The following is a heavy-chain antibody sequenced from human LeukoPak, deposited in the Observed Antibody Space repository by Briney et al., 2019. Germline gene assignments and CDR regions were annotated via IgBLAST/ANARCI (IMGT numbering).Heavy chain of an antibody. CDR3: AREVLWFGELTSYGMDV. V-gene: IGHV3-53*01. CDR1: GFTVSSNY. J-gene: IGHJ6*04. CDR2: IYSGGGT. D-gene: IGHD3-10*01. Sequence: GGSLRLSCAASGFTVSSNYMSWVRQAPGKGLEWVSVIYSGGGTYYADSVKGRFTISRDNSKNTLYLQMNSLRAEDTAVYYCAREVLWFGELTSYGMDVWGKGTTVTVSS.